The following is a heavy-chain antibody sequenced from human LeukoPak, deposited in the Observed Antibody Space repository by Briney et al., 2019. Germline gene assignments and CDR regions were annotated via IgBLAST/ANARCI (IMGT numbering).Heavy chain of an antibody. CDR3: ARLHGRPSMAPLRRKDEYYFDY. Sequence: SETLSLTCTVSNGSISSSSYYWGWIRQPPGKGLEWIGSIYYSGTTYYNPSLKSRVTISLDTSKNQFSLKLTSVTAADTAVYYCARLHGRPSMAPLRRKDEYYFDYWGQGTLVTVSS. V-gene: IGHV4-39*07. J-gene: IGHJ4*02. CDR1: NGSISSSSYY. CDR2: IYYSGTT. D-gene: IGHD6-6*01.